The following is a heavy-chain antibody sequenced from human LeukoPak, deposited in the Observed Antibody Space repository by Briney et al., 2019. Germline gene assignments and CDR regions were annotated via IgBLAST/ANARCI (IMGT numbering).Heavy chain of an antibody. V-gene: IGHV1-69*04. Sequence: SVKVSCTASGGTFSSYAISWVRQAPAPGLERMGRIILILGVANYAQKFQGRVTITADESTSTAYMERSSLRSEDTAVYYCARSGSYIPSSSSDYWGQGTLVTVSS. J-gene: IGHJ4*02. CDR1: GGTFSSYA. CDR2: IILILGVA. CDR3: ARSGSYIPSSSSDY. D-gene: IGHD1-26*01.